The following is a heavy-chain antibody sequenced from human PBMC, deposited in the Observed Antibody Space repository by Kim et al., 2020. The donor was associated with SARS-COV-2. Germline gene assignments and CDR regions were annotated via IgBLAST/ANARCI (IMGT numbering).Heavy chain of an antibody. Sequence: GGSLRLSCAASGFTFSNAWMSWVRQAPGKGLEWVGRIKSKTDGGTTDYAAPVKGRFTISRDDSKNTLYLQMNSLKTEDTAVYYCTPHPDSGIGYYYGMDVWGQGTTVTVSS. CDR2: IKSKTDGGTT. CDR1: GFTFSNAW. D-gene: IGHD1-26*01. CDR3: TPHPDSGIGYYYGMDV. J-gene: IGHJ6*02. V-gene: IGHV3-15*01.